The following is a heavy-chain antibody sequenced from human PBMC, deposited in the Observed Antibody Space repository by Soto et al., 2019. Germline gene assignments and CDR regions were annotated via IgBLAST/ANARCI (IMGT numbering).Heavy chain of an antibody. CDR3: ARHRSTSFYPYYFDY. J-gene: IGHJ4*02. CDR1: GDSLSGSTYY. D-gene: IGHD2-2*01. CDR2: IFYSGST. Sequence: SETLSLTCSVSGDSLSGSTYYWGWVRQPPGKGLEWIESIFYSGSTHYNPSLKSRVTISVDTSRNQFSLKLNSVTAADTAVYYCARHRSTSFYPYYFDYWGQGALVTVSS. V-gene: IGHV4-39*01.